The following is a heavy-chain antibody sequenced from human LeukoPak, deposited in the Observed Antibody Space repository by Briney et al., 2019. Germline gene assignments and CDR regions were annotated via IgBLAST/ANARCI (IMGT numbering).Heavy chain of an antibody. J-gene: IGHJ4*02. Sequence: SETLSLTCAVYGGSFSGYHWGWIRQPPGKGLEWIGNIYRSGITYYNPSLKSRVTMSVDTSKNQFSLKLSSVTAADTAIYYCARVNWVVDYWGQGTPVTVSS. CDR1: GGSFSGYH. CDR2: IYRSGIT. V-gene: IGHV4-34*01. CDR3: ARVNWVVDY. D-gene: IGHD1-1*01.